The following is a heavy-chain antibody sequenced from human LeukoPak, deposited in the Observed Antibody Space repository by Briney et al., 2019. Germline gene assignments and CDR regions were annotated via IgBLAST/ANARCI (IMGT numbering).Heavy chain of an antibody. CDR2: IKSTTDGGTT. D-gene: IGHD3-10*01. J-gene: IGHJ4*01. CDR1: GFTFSKAW. Sequence: PGGSLRLSCAASGFTFSKAWMSWVRQAPGKGLEWVGRIKSTTDGGTTDYATPLKGRFSISRDDSKNTVYLQLNSLKTEDTARYYCTTGPPLWIGESRSSYWGHGILVTVSS. V-gene: IGHV3-15*01. CDR3: TTGPPLWIGESRSSY.